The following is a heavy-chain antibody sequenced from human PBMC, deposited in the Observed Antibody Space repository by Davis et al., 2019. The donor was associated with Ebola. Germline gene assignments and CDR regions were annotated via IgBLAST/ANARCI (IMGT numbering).Heavy chain of an antibody. CDR2: LSWHGKDI. CDR1: GFTFDDYA. J-gene: IGHJ4*02. D-gene: IGHD4-23*01. Sequence: SLKISCVASGFTFDDYAMHWVRQSPGKGLEWVSGLSWHGKDIGYADSVKGRFTISRDNAKNTLYLHMNSLRVEDTAVYFCARGGAVAPDWGPGTLVTVSS. CDR3: ARGGAVAPD. V-gene: IGHV3-9*01.